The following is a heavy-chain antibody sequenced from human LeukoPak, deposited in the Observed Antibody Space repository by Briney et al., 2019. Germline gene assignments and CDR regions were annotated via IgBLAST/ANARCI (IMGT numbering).Heavy chain of an antibody. D-gene: IGHD4-17*01. J-gene: IGHJ4*02. V-gene: IGHV4-4*02. CDR3: ARTTGTTDPYLDY. CDR1: GGSINTNDW. CDR2: IYYSGST. Sequence: SGTLSLTCVVSGGSINTNDWWTWVRQPPGKGLEWIGYIYYSGSTNYNPSLKSRVTISVDTSKNQFSLKLSSVTAADTAVYYCARTTGTTDPYLDYWGQGTLVTVSS.